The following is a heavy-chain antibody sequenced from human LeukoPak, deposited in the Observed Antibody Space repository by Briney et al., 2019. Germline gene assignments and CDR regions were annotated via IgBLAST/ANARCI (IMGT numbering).Heavy chain of an antibody. CDR2: ISTYNGNT. CDR3: ARDEGYYDYSGYYRFDY. V-gene: IGHV1-18*01. CDR1: GYTFTSYG. Sequence: ASVKVSCKASGYTFTSYGISWVRQAPGQGLEWMGWISTYNGNTNYAQKLQGRVTMTTDTCTSTAYMELRSLRSDDTALYYCARDEGYYDYSGYYRFDYWGQGTLVTVSS. J-gene: IGHJ4*02. D-gene: IGHD3-22*01.